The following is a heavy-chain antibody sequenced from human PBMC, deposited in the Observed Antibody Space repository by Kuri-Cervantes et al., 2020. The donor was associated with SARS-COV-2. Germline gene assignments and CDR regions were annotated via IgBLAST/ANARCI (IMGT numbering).Heavy chain of an antibody. Sequence: GESLKISCTASGFTFGDYAMSWVRQAPGKGLEWVGFIRSKAYGGTTEYAASVKGRFTISRDDSKSIAYLQMNSLKTEDTAVYYCTRAPGYSYGYGYYYYYYMDVWGKGTTVTVSS. CDR3: TRAPGYSYGYGYYYYYYMDV. V-gene: IGHV3-49*04. D-gene: IGHD5-18*01. CDR1: GFTFGDYA. J-gene: IGHJ6*03. CDR2: IRSKAYGGTT.